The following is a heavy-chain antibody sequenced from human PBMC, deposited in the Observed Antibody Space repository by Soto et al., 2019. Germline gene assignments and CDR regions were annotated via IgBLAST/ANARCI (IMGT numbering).Heavy chain of an antibody. V-gene: IGHV4-34*01. CDR2: INHSGST. CDR3: ARGRRLAVAARGYYYYYMDV. CDR1: GGSFSGYY. D-gene: IGHD6-19*01. J-gene: IGHJ6*03. Sequence: SETLSLTCAVYGGSFSGYYWSWIRQPPGKGLEWIGEINHSGSTNYNPSLKSRVTISVDTSKNQFSLKLSSVTAADTAVYYCARGRRLAVAARGYYYYYMDVWGKGTTVTSP.